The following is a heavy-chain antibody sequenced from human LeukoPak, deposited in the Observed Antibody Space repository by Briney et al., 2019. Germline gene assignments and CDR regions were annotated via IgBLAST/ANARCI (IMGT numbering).Heavy chain of an antibody. CDR1: GYTFTGYY. CDR2: INPNSGGT. V-gene: IGHV1-2*04. J-gene: IGHJ6*02. D-gene: IGHD2-15*01. CDR3: ARDVHCSGGSCYWLGYYYYYGMDV. Sequence: ASVKVSCKASGYTFTGYYMHWVRQAPGQGLEWMGWINPNSGGTNYAQKFQGWVTMTRDTSISTAYMELSRLRSDDTAVYYCARDVHCSGGSCYWLGYYYYYGMDVWGQGTTVTVSS.